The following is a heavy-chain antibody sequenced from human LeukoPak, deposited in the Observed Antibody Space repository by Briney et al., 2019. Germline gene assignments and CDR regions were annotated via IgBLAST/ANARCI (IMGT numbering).Heavy chain of an antibody. CDR1: GGTFSSYA. CDR3: ATGSGELPTD. CDR2: IIPILGIA. J-gene: IGHJ4*02. V-gene: IGHV1-69*04. D-gene: IGHD3-10*01. Sequence: ASVKVSCKASGGTFSSYAISWVRQAPGQELEWMGRIIPILGIANYAQKFQGRVTITADKSTSTAYMELSSLRSEDTAVYYCATGSGELPTDWGQGTLVTVSS.